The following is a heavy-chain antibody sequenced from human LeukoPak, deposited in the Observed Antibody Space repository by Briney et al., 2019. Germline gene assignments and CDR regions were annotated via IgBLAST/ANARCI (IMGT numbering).Heavy chain of an antibody. V-gene: IGHV4-34*01. Sequence: SETLSLTCAVYGGSFSAYYWSWIRQPPGKGLEWIGEIRHSGSTNYNPSLKSRVTISVDTSKNQFSLRLSSVTAADTAVYYCAKERWVRVVVAATRGAFDIWGQGTMVTVSS. CDR2: IRHSGST. CDR3: AKERWVRVVVAATRGAFDI. D-gene: IGHD2-15*01. CDR1: GGSFSAYY. J-gene: IGHJ3*02.